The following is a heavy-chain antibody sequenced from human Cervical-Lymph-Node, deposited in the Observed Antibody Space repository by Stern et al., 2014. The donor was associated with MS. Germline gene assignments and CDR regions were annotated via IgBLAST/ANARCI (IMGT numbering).Heavy chain of an antibody. D-gene: IGHD1-26*01. CDR2: IAHSGYT. CDR1: GGSISTSNW. CDR3: ARREVFFYYGMDV. V-gene: IGHV4-4*02. Sequence: QVQLQESGPGLVRPSGTLSLTCAVSGGSISTSNWWSWVRQSPGKGLERIGEIAHSGYTTPNPSLKSRVTMSVDKSKNQFSLRLTSVTAADTGVYYCARREVFFYYGMDVWGQGTSVTVSS. J-gene: IGHJ6*02.